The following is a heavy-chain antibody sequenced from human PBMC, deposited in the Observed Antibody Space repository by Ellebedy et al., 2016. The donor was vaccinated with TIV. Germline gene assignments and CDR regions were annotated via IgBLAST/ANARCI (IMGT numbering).Heavy chain of an antibody. V-gene: IGHV4-39*01. D-gene: IGHD1-1*01. CDR1: GDSISRSSYY. Sequence: SETLSLTCTVSGDSISRSSYYWGWIRQPPGKGLEWIGCVFYSGSTDYNPSLKIRVTMSVDTSKNQFSLKLSSVTAADTAVFYCARHRWNDELAYEDWFDPWGLGTLVTVSS. J-gene: IGHJ5*02. CDR2: VFYSGST. CDR3: ARHRWNDELAYEDWFDP.